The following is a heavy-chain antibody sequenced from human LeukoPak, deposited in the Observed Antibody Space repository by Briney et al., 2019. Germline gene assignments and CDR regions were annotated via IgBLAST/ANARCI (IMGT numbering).Heavy chain of an antibody. J-gene: IGHJ6*02. D-gene: IGHD3-10*01. CDR3: ARDEVVLGVILLGGMDV. CDR1: GDSVSSDSAA. Sequence: SQTLSLTCAISGDSVSSDSAAWNWIRQSPSGGLEWLGRTFYRSSWYHDYAGSVKSRITINPDTSKNQFSLHLKSVTPEDTAVYYCARDEVVLGVILLGGMDVWGQGTTVTVSS. V-gene: IGHV6-1*01. CDR2: TFYRSSWYH.